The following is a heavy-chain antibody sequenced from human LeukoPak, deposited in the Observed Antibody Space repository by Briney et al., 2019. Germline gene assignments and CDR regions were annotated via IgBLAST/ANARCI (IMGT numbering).Heavy chain of an antibody. CDR3: AKDHYWSIDY. CDR2: INSDGSIT. V-gene: IGHV3-74*01. D-gene: IGHD3-3*01. CDR1: GFTFTTYW. Sequence: PGGSLRLSCAASGFTFTTYWMHWVRQAPGKGLVWVSHINSDGSITSYADSVKGRFTISRDIAKNTLYLQMNSLRAEDTGVYYCAKDHYWSIDYWGRGTLVTVSS. J-gene: IGHJ4*02.